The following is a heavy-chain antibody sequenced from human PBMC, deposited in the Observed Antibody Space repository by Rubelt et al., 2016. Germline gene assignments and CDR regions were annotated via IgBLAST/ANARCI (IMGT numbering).Heavy chain of an antibody. J-gene: IGHJ4*02. CDR3: TTPTTYYDFWSGPDY. D-gene: IGHD3-3*01. CDR2: IKSKVDGGTS. Sequence: EWVGRIKSKVDGGTSDYAAPVKGRLTISRDDSKNTLYLQMNSLKTEDTAVYYCTTPTTYYDFWSGPDYWGQGTLVTVSS. V-gene: IGHV3-15*01.